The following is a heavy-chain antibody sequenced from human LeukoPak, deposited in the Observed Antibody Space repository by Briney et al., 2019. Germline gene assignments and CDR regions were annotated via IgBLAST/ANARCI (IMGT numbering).Heavy chain of an antibody. CDR3: ARDPGGDSSGLDY. V-gene: IGHV4-30-4*01. D-gene: IGHD3-22*01. Sequence: SETLSLTCTVSGNSISNGDYYWSWIRQFPGKGLEWIGYIYYSGSSYYNPSLKSRVTISVDTSKNQFSLKLRSVTAADTAMYYCARDPGGDSSGLDYWGQGTLVTVSS. CDR1: GNSISNGDYY. J-gene: IGHJ4*02. CDR2: IYYSGSS.